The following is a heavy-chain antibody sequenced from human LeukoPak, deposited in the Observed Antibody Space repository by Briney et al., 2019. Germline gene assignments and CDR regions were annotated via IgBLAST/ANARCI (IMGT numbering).Heavy chain of an antibody. D-gene: IGHD3-10*01. CDR3: VRDDGVAPYNY. J-gene: IGHJ4*02. CDR2: IYSDGST. CDR1: GFTVSSKY. V-gene: IGHV3-66*01. Sequence: GGSLRLSCAASGFTVSSKYMSWVRQAPGKGLEWVSVIYSDGSTSYADSVQGRFTISRDNSKNTVSLQMNSLRVEDTALYYCVRDDGVAPYNYWGQGTLVTVSS.